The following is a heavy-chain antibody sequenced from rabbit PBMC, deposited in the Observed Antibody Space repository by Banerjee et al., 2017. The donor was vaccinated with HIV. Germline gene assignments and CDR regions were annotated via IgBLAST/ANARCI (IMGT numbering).Heavy chain of an antibody. V-gene: IGHV1S40*01. CDR2: ILTSSGST. D-gene: IGHD6-1*01. CDR3: ARNPTAATGL. CDR1: GFTLSSSYW. J-gene: IGHJ4*01. Sequence: QSLEESGGDLVKPGASLTLTCTASGFTLSSSYWICWVRQAPGKGLEWIACILTSSGSTWYASWAKGRFTISKTSSTTVTLQMTSLTAADTATYFCARNPTAATGLWGQGTLVTVS.